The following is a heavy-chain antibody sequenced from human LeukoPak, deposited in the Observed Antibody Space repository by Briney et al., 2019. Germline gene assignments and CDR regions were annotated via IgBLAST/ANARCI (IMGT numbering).Heavy chain of an antibody. CDR1: GFTFSSYA. CDR3: AKDHELGVTGHYFDY. CDR2: ISGSGGST. D-gene: IGHD3-16*01. J-gene: IGHJ4*02. Sequence: GGSLRLSCAASGFTFSSYALSWVRQAPGKGLEWVSAISGSGGSTYYADSVKGRFTISRDNSKNTLYLQMNSLRAEDTAVYYCAKDHELGVTGHYFDYWGQGTLVTVSS. V-gene: IGHV3-23*01.